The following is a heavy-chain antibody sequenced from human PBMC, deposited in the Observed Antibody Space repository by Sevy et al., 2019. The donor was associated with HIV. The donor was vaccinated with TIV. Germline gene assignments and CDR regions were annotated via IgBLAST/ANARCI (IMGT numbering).Heavy chain of an antibody. CDR2: IIAVFGTT. CDR1: GGIFRSNA. J-gene: IGHJ4*01. D-gene: IGHD3-10*01. V-gene: IGHV1-69*13. CDR3: ARDKYYYVSGSFDY. Sequence: ASVKVSCKASGGIFRSNAISWVRQAPGQGLEWMGGIIAVFGTTNYAQKFQGRVTVSADDSRSTAYMELSSLRSEDTAVYYCARDKYYYVSGSFDYWGQGTPVTVSS.